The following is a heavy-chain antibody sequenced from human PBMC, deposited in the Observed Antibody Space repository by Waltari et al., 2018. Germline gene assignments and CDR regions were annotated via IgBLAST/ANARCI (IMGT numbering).Heavy chain of an antibody. Sequence: QVQLQQWGAGLLKPSETLSLTCAVYGGSFSGYYWSWIRQPPGKGLEWIGEINHSGSTNYNPSLKSRVTISVDTSKNQFSLKLSSVTAADTAVYYCARARGYSGYDPKRYYYMDVWGKGTTVTVSS. D-gene: IGHD5-12*01. V-gene: IGHV4-34*01. CDR2: INHSGST. CDR1: GGSFSGYY. CDR3: ARARGYSGYDPKRYYYMDV. J-gene: IGHJ6*03.